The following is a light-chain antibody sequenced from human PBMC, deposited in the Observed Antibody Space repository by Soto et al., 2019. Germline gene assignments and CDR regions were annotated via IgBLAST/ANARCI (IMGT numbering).Light chain of an antibody. J-gene: IGKJ5*01. V-gene: IGKV3D-20*02. CDR2: GAS. CDR1: HSVSSIY. Sequence: EIVLTQSPGTLSLSPGERATLSCMASHSVSSIYLAWYQQKPGQAPRLLIYGASTRATGIPDRFSGSGSGTDFTLTISSLEPEDSAVYYCQQRHMWPITFGQGTRLEIK. CDR3: QQRHMWPIT.